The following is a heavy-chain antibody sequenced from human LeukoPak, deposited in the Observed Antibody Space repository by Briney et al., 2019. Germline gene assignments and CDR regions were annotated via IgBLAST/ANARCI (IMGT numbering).Heavy chain of an antibody. CDR3: AREYSY. CDR1: GGSFSGYY. CDR2: IYTSGST. V-gene: IGHV4-4*07. D-gene: IGHD2-15*01. J-gene: IGHJ4*02. Sequence: SETLSLTCAVYGGSFSGYYWSWIRQPAGKGLEWIGRIYTSGSTNYNPSLKSRVTISVDTSKNQFSLKLSSVTAADTAIYYCAREYSYWGQGTLVTVSS.